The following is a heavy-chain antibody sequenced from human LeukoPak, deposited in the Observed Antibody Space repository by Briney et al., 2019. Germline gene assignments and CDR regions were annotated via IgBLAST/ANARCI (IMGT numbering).Heavy chain of an antibody. Sequence: GGSLRLSCAASGFTFSSYAMSWVRQAPGKGLEWVSAISGSGGSTYYADSVKGRFTISRDNSKNTLYLQMNSLRAEDTAVYYCAKETTLYGDYVSVVADYFDYWGQGTLVTVSS. V-gene: IGHV3-23*01. J-gene: IGHJ4*02. D-gene: IGHD4-17*01. CDR1: GFTFSSYA. CDR3: AKETTLYGDYVSVVADYFDY. CDR2: ISGSGGST.